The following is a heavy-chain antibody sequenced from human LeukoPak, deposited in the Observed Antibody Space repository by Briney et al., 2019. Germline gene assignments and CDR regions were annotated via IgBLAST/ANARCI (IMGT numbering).Heavy chain of an antibody. CDR1: GYSFTNYW. CDR3: ARGPSGYASSATLGSYNWFDP. J-gene: IGHJ5*02. D-gene: IGHD3-10*01. Sequence: GESLKISCKGSGYSFTNYWIGWVRQMPGKGLEWMGIIYPGDSHTRYSPSFQDQVTISADKSINTAYLQWSSLKASDTAMYYCARGPSGYASSATLGSYNWFDPWGQGTLVTVSS. CDR2: IYPGDSHT. V-gene: IGHV5-51*01.